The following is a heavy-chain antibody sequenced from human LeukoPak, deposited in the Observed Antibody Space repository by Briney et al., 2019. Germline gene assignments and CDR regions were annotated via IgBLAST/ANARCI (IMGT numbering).Heavy chain of an antibody. CDR1: GYSISSDYY. CDR2: NHHSGST. D-gene: IGHD3-3*01. Sequence: PSETLSLTCAVSGYSISSDYYWGCLRQPPGKGLATIGSNHHSGSTYYNPSLNRRGIISVDTSNNQFSLKLSSVTAADTAVYYCARAPDWSGYPRYWYFDLWGRGTLVTVSS. CDR3: ARAPDWSGYPRYWYFDL. V-gene: IGHV4-38-2*01. J-gene: IGHJ2*01.